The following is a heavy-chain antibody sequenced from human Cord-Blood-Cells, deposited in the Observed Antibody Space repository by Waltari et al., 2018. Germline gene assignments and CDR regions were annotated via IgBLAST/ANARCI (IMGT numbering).Heavy chain of an antibody. D-gene: IGHD2-8*01. J-gene: IGHJ3*02. CDR3: ARDRSRVLMVYADAFDI. V-gene: IGHV1-2*02. CDR1: GYTFTGYY. CDR2: INPNSGGT. Sequence: QVQLVQSGAEVKKPGASVKVSCKASGYTFTGYYMHWVRQVPGPGLEWMGWINPNSGGTNYAQKFQGRVTMTRDTSISTAYMELSRLRSDDTAVYYCARDRSRVLMVYADAFDIWGQGTMVTVSS.